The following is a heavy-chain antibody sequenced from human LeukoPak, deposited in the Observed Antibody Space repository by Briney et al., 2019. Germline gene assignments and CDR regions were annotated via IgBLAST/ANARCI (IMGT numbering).Heavy chain of an antibody. Sequence: GGSLRLSCAASGFTFSSHWMSWVRQAPGQGLEWVANIRQDGNQEKYVDSVKGRFTISKDNSKNTLYLQMNSLKTEDTAVYYCARVAAPRSNDYWGQGTLVTVSS. CDR2: IRQDGNQE. V-gene: IGHV3-7*01. CDR3: ARVAAPRSNDY. J-gene: IGHJ4*02. CDR1: GFTFSSHW. D-gene: IGHD6-13*01.